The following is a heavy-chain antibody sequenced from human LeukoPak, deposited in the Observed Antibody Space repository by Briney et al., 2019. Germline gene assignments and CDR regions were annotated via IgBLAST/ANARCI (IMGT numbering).Heavy chain of an antibody. D-gene: IGHD1-26*01. J-gene: IGHJ5*02. Sequence: PSETLSLTCTVSGGSISSGDYYWSWIRQPPGKGLEWIGYIYYSGSTNYNPSLKSRVTISVDTSKNQFPLKLSSVTAADTAVYYCARARWEQSWFDPWGQGTLVTVPS. CDR2: IYYSGST. CDR1: GGSISSGDYY. CDR3: ARARWEQSWFDP. V-gene: IGHV4-61*08.